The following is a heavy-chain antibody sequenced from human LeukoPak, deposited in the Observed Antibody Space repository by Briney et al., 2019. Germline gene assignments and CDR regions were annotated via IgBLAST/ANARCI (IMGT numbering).Heavy chain of an antibody. CDR3: AKDGSPMGYCSSTSCYAGAYYFDY. D-gene: IGHD2-2*01. V-gene: IGHV3-30*18. CDR1: GFTLSSYG. J-gene: IGHJ4*02. Sequence: GRSLRLSCAASGFTLSSYGMHWVRQAPGKGLEWVAVISYDGSNKYYADSVKGRFTISRDNSKNTLYLQMNSLRAEDTAVYYCAKDGSPMGYCSSTSCYAGAYYFDYWGQGTPVTVSS. CDR2: ISYDGSNK.